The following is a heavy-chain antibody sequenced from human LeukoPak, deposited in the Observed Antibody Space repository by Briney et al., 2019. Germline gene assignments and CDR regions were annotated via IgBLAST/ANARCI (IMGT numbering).Heavy chain of an antibody. CDR2: IKQDGNAK. D-gene: IGHD5-24*01. CDR1: GFTFSRYW. J-gene: IGHJ4*02. CDR3: ARTQERGPYYFDY. V-gene: IGHV3-7*05. Sequence: VGSLRLSCATSGFTFSRYWMSWVRQAPGKGLEWVANIKQDGNAKYYVDSVEGRFTISRDNAKNSLYLQMNSLRAEDTALYFCARTQERGPYYFDYWGQGTLVTVSS.